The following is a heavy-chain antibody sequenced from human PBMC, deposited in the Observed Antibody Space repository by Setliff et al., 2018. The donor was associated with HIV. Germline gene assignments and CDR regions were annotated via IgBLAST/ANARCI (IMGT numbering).Heavy chain of an antibody. CDR2: IIPILGIA. J-gene: IGHJ3*02. CDR3: ARGARDMIVVIGGDAFDI. V-gene: IGHV1-69*10. CDR1: GGTFSSYA. D-gene: IGHD3-22*01. Sequence: SVKVSCKASGGTFSSYAISWVRQAPGQGLEWMGGIIPILGIANYVQKFQGRVTITADKSTSTVYMEFSSLRSEDTAVYYCARGARDMIVVIGGDAFDIWGQGTMVTVS.